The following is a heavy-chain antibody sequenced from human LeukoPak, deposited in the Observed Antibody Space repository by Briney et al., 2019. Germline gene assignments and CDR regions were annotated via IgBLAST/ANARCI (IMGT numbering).Heavy chain of an antibody. V-gene: IGHV4-39*01. D-gene: IGHD1-26*01. Sequence: SETLSLTCTVSGGSISSTNYYWGWIRQSPGKGLEWIGSVFYSGSRFCNPSLKSRVTISADTSKNQFSLKLTSVTAADTAVYFCARHMPWELPPGAYDYWGQGSLVTVSS. CDR3: ARHMPWELPPGAYDY. CDR1: GGSISSTNYY. J-gene: IGHJ4*02. CDR2: VFYSGSR.